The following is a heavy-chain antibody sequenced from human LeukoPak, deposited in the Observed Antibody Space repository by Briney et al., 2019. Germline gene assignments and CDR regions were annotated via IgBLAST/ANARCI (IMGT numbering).Heavy chain of an antibody. D-gene: IGHD4-17*01. CDR1: GYSISRGYY. J-gene: IGHJ3*02. Sequence: SETLSLTCAVSGYSISRGYYWGWIRQRPGKVREWIGSIYHSGSTYYNPSLKRRVTISVDTSKNQFSLKLSSVTAADTAVYYCARHGTVTGAFDIWGQGTMVTVSS. CDR2: IYHSGST. CDR3: ARHGTVTGAFDI. V-gene: IGHV4-38-2*01.